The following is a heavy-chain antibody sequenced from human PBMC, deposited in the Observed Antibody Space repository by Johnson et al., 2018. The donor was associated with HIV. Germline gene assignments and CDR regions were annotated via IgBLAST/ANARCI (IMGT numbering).Heavy chain of an antibody. CDR1: GFTFSDYY. CDR3: AKDERAAAGTRGLDAFDI. D-gene: IGHD6-13*01. V-gene: IGHV3-66*02. CDR2: IFSDGTT. J-gene: IGHJ3*02. Sequence: VQLVESGGGLVKPGGSLRLSCAASGFTFSDYYMSWIRQAPGKGLEWVSVIFSDGTTYYADSVKGRFPISRDNSKNTLYMQMNSLRADDTAVYYCAKDERAAAGTRGLDAFDIWGQGTMVTVSS.